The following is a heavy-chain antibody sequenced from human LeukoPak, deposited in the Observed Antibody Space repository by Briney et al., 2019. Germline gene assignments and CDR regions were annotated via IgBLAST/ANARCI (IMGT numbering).Heavy chain of an antibody. J-gene: IGHJ5*02. CDR1: GFTFSSYA. D-gene: IGHD6-13*01. Sequence: GGSLRLSCAGSGFTFSSYAMSCVRQAPGKGLEWVSAISGSGGSTYYADSVKGRFTISRDNSKNTLYLQMNSMRAEDTAVYYCANEKAAAEIWFDPWGQGTLVTVSS. V-gene: IGHV3-23*01. CDR3: ANEKAAAEIWFDP. CDR2: ISGSGGST.